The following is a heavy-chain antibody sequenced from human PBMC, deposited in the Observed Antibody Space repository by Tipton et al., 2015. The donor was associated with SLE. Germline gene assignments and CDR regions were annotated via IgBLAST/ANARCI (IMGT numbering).Heavy chain of an antibody. CDR2: IYYSGST. CDR3: ARGGYIGVVTYYYYMDV. D-gene: IGHD3-3*01. V-gene: IGHV4-39*07. Sequence: LRLSCTVSGGSISSSSYYWGWIRQPPGKGLEWIGSIYYSGSTYYNPSLKSRVTISVDTSKNQFSLKLSSVTAADTAVYYCARGGYIGVVTYYYYMDVWGKGTPVTVSS. CDR1: GGSISSSSYY. J-gene: IGHJ6*03.